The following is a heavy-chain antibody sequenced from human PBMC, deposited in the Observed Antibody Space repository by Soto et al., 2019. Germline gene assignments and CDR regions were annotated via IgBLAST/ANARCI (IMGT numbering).Heavy chain of an antibody. CDR3: GRVLLRYFDWSYYYFDY. CDR2: ISAYNGNT. J-gene: IGHJ4*02. D-gene: IGHD3-9*01. V-gene: IGHV1-18*01. CDR1: GYTFTSYG. Sequence: ASVKVSCKASGYTFTSYGISWVRQAPGQGLEWMGWISAYNGNTNYAQKLQGRVTMTTDTSTSTAYMELRSLRSDDTAVYYCGRVLLRYFDWSYYYFDYWGQGTLVTVSS.